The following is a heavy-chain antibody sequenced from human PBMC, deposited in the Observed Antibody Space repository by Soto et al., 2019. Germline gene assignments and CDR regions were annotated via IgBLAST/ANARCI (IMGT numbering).Heavy chain of an antibody. V-gene: IGHV3-33*01. CDR3: ARGLSSYIAAHWYFDL. CDR2: IWYDGSNK. D-gene: IGHD6-13*01. CDR1: GLTFSNYG. J-gene: IGHJ2*01. Sequence: GGSLRLSCAASGLTFSNYGMHWVRQAPGKGLEWVAVIWYDGSNKKYIDSVKGRFTISRDNSKNTLYLQMNSLRAEDTAVYYCARGLSSYIAAHWYFDLWGRGTLVTVSS.